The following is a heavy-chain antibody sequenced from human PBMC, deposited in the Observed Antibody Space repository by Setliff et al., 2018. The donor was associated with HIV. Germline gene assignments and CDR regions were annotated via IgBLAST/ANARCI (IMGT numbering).Heavy chain of an antibody. J-gene: IGHJ6*03. Sequence: SETLSLTCTVSGGSISSSSYSWTWIRRPPGKGLEWIGEIHHSGRTEYNPSLTSRISMSVDSSKNQFSLRMSSVAAADTAVYYCARGRCTGGTCSGRYSYLRIDVWGKGTTVTVS. CDR2: IHHSGRT. CDR3: ARGRCTGGTCSGRYSYLRIDV. CDR1: GGSISSSSYS. D-gene: IGHD2-8*02. V-gene: IGHV4-39*07.